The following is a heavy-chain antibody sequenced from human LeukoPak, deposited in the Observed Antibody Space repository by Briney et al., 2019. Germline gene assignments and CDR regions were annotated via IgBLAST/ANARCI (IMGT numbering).Heavy chain of an antibody. Sequence: PGGSLRLSCAASGFTFSDYYMSWIRQAPGKGLEWVSYISSSGSTIYYADSVKGRFTISSDNAKNSLYLQMNSLRAEDTAVYYCARGVGYGDYYDMDVWGQGTTVTVSS. D-gene: IGHD4-17*01. J-gene: IGHJ6*02. CDR3: ARGVGYGDYYDMDV. CDR1: GFTFSDYY. CDR2: ISSSGSTI. V-gene: IGHV3-11*01.